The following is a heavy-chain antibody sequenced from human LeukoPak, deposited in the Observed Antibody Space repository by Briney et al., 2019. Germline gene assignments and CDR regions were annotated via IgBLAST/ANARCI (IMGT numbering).Heavy chain of an antibody. CDR2: MNPNSGNT. Sequence: GATVTVSCKTSGYTFSSYDINWVRRARGQGLEWMGWMNPNSGNTGYAEKFQGRVTMTRDTSINTAYMDLSSLESDDTAVYYCARGPRGSGWAHDAFDIWGQGTMVTVSS. CDR1: GYTFSSYD. V-gene: IGHV1-8*01. D-gene: IGHD6-19*01. CDR3: ARGPRGSGWAHDAFDI. J-gene: IGHJ3*02.